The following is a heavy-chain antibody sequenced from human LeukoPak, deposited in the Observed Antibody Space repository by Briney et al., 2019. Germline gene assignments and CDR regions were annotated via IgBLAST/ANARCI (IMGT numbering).Heavy chain of an antibody. J-gene: IGHJ4*02. CDR3: AKDGFRHIVVVVAATDFDY. CDR2: IRGSGGST. D-gene: IGHD2-15*01. V-gene: IGHV3-23*01. Sequence: GGSLRLSCAASGFTFSSYGMNWVRQPPGKGLEWVSGIRGSGGSTYSADSVKGRFIISRDNSKNMMYLQMNSLRAEDTAVYYCAKDGFRHIVVVVAATDFDYWGQGTLVTVSS. CDR1: GFTFSSYG.